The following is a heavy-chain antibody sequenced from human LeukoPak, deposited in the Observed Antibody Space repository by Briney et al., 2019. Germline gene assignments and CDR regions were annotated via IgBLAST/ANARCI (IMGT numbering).Heavy chain of an antibody. CDR1: GFTFTSSA. CDR3: AAEDQWQLDGNYYYYGMDV. V-gene: IGHV1-58*01. CDR2: IVVGSGNT. J-gene: IGHJ6*02. Sequence: SVKVSCKASGFTFTSSAVQWVRQARGQRLEWIGWIVVGSGNTNYAQKFQERVAITRDMSTSTAYMELSSLRSEDTAVYYCAAEDQWQLDGNYYYYGMDVWGQGTTVTVSS. D-gene: IGHD6-6*01.